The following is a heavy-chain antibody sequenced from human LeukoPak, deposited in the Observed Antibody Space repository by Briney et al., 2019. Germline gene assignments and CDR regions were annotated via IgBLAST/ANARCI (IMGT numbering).Heavy chain of an antibody. CDR3: AKGTYQAYYYYMDV. CDR1: GFTFSSYA. V-gene: IGHV3-23*01. D-gene: IGHD1-14*01. J-gene: IGHJ6*03. Sequence: PGGSLRLSCAASGFTFSSYAMSWVRQAPGKGLEWVSAISGSGGSTYYADSVKGRFTISRDNSKNTLYLQMNSLRAEDTAVYYCAKGTYQAYYYYMDVWGKGTTVTVSS. CDR2: ISGSGGST.